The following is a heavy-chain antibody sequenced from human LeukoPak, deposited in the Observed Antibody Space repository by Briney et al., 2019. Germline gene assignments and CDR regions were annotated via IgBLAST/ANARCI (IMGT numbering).Heavy chain of an antibody. CDR3: ARDRGGYVPLDY. Sequence: GGSLRLSCAASGFTFSSYSMNWVRQAPGKGLEWVSYISSSSTIYYADSVKGRFTISRDNAKNSLYLQMNSLRAEDTAVYYCARDRGGYVPLDYWGQGTLVTVSS. D-gene: IGHD5-12*01. CDR1: GFTFSSYS. CDR2: ISSSSTI. J-gene: IGHJ4*02. V-gene: IGHV3-48*04.